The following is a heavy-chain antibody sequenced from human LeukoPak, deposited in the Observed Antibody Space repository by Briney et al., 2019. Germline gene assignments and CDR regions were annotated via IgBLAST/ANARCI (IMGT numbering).Heavy chain of an antibody. J-gene: IGHJ4*02. V-gene: IGHV3-48*01. CDR2: ISVSGSNI. CDR1: GFTFSSYS. CDR3: ARKNWNRSDY. D-gene: IGHD1-1*01. Sequence: GGSLRLSCAASGFTFSSYSMNWVRQALGKGLEWVSYISVSGSNINYADSVKGRFTISRDNAKNSLYLQMNSLRAEDTAVYYCARKNWNRSDYWGQGTLVTVSS.